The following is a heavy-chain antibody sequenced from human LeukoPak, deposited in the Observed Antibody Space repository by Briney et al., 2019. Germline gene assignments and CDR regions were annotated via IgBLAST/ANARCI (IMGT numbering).Heavy chain of an antibody. J-gene: IGHJ4*02. V-gene: IGHV4-59*01. CDR1: GGSISSFY. CDR3: ARVGTYGSGSYLSWLDY. Sequence: PSETLSLTCTVSGGSISSFYWSWIRQPPGKGLEWIGYIYYSGSTNYNPSLKSRVTISVDTSKNQFSLKLSSVTAADTAVYYCARVGTYGSGSYLSWLDYWGQGTLVTVSS. D-gene: IGHD3-10*01. CDR2: IYYSGST.